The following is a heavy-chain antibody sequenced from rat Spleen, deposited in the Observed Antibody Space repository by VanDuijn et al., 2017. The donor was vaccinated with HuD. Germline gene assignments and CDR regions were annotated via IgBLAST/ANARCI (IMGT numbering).Heavy chain of an antibody. CDR1: GFTFSDYY. V-gene: IGHV5-29*01. D-gene: IGHD1-2*01. CDR3: ARHKDYSSYGTGIRVWYFDF. Sequence: EVQLVESDGGLVQPGRSLKLSCAASGFTFSDYYMAWVRQAPTKGLEWVATISYDGGGTYYPDSVKGRFTISRDNAKSTLYLQMDSLRSEDTASYYCARHKDYSSYGTGIRVWYFDFWGPGTMVTVPS. J-gene: IGHJ1*01. CDR2: ISYDGGGT.